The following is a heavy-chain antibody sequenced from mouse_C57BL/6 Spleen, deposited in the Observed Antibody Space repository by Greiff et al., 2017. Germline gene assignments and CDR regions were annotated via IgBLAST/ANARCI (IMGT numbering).Heavy chain of an antibody. J-gene: IGHJ4*01. V-gene: IGHV5-6*01. D-gene: IGHD3-3*01. CDR2: ISSGGSYT. Sequence: EVHLVESGGDLVKPGGSLKLSCAASGFTFSSYGMSWVRQTPDKRLEWVATISSGGSYTYYPDSVKGRFTISRDNAKNTLYLQMSSLKSEDTAMYYCARGGTRDYYAMDYWGQGTSVTVSS. CDR3: ARGGTRDYYAMDY. CDR1: GFTFSSYG.